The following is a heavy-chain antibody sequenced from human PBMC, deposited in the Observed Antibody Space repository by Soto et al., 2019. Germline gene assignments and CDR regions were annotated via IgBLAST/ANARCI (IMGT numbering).Heavy chain of an antibody. CDR2: IYFTGNT. J-gene: IGHJ5*02. CDR3: AGQTFTIAAASYGRSDWFDP. V-gene: IGHV4-39*01. Sequence: SETLSLTCTVSGGSITSSSHFWGWVRQPPGRGLEWIGPIYFTGNTYYTPSLKSRLTMSIDTSKNEFSLRLNSVTAADTAVYYCAGQTFTIAAASYGRSDWFDPWGPGTLVTVSS. CDR1: GGSITSSSHF. D-gene: IGHD6-25*01.